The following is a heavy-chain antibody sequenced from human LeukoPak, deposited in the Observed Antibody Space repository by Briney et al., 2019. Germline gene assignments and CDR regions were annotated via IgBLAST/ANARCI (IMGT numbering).Heavy chain of an antibody. V-gene: IGHV1-46*01. CDR2: INPSGGST. CDR1: GYTFTSYY. Sequence: ASVKVSCKASGYTFTSYYMHWVRRAPGQGLEWMGIINPSGGSTSYAQKFQGRVTMTRDTSTSTVYMELSSLRSEDTAVYYCARVVPGLPSDYWGQGTLVTVSS. D-gene: IGHD2-2*01. J-gene: IGHJ4*02. CDR3: ARVVPGLPSDY.